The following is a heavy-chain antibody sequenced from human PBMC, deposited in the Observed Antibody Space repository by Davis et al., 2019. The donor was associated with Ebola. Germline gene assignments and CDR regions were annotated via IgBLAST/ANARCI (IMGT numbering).Heavy chain of an antibody. CDR2: IYSGGST. V-gene: IGHV3-53*01. D-gene: IGHD2/OR15-2a*01. CDR3: ARSNRWRNYYYYYYMDV. Sequence: GESLKISCAASGFAVSNNYMSWVRQAPGKGLEWVSIIYSGGSTSFADSVKGRFTISRDNSKNMLYLQMNSLRAEDTAVYYCARSNRWRNYYYYYYMDVWGKGTTVTVS. CDR1: GFAVSNNY. J-gene: IGHJ6*03.